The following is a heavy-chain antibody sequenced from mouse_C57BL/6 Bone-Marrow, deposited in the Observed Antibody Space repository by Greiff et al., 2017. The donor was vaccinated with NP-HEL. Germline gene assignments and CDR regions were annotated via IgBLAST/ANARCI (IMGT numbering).Heavy chain of an antibody. CDR2: IYPGSGNT. J-gene: IGHJ1*03. V-gene: IGHV1-66*01. CDR1: GYSFTSYY. D-gene: IGHD1-1*01. CDR3: ACYDGSSARGYFDV. Sequence: VQLQQSGPELVKPGASVKISCKASGYSFTSYYIHWVKQRPGQGLEWIGWIYPGSGNTKYNEKFKGKATLTADTSSSTAYMQLSSLTSEDSAVYDCACYDGSSARGYFDVWGTGTTVTVSS.